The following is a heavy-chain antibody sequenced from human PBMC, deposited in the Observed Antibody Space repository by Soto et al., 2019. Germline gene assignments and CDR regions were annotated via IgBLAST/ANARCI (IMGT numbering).Heavy chain of an antibody. Sequence: EVQVLATGGGLIQPGGSLRLSCAASGFTVNSNYMSWVRQAPGEGLQWVSITNTGGTTYYADSVKGRFTVSRDNAKNTLYLHMNALSAEETAGYYCAKGDSFILAVWGQGTTVSVSS. D-gene: IGHD5-18*01. J-gene: IGHJ6*02. CDR2: TNTGGTT. V-gene: IGHV3-53*02. CDR3: AKGDSFILAV. CDR1: GFTVNSNY.